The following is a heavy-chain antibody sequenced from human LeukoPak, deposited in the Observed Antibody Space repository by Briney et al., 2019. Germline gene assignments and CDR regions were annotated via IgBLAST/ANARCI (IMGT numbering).Heavy chain of an antibody. V-gene: IGHV1-2*02. CDR1: GYTFTGYY. CDR2: INPNSGGT. CDR3: ARVYSSSWGYYYYYMDV. D-gene: IGHD6-13*01. J-gene: IGHJ6*03. Sequence: GASVKVSCKASGYTFTGYYMHWVRQAPGQGLEWMGWINPNSGGTNYAQKFQGRVTMTRDTSISTAYMELSRLRSDDTAVYYCARVYSSSWGYYYYYMDVWGKGTTVTISS.